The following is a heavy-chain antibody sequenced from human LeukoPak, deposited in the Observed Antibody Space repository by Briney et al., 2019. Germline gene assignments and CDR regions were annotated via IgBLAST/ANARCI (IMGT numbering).Heavy chain of an antibody. CDR2: IIPILGIA. V-gene: IGHV1-69*04. J-gene: IGHJ4*02. CDR1: GGTFSSYA. D-gene: IGHD2-15*01. CDR3: ARDVSPGYCSGGSCRRFDY. Sequence: GASVKVSCKASGGTFSSYAISWVRQAPGQGLEWMGRIIPILGIANYAQKFQGRVTITADKSTSTAYMELSSLRSEDTAVYYCARDVSPGYCSGGSCRRFDYWGQGTLVTVSS.